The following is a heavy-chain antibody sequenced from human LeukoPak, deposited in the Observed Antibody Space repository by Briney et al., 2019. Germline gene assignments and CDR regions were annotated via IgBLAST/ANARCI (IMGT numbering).Heavy chain of an antibody. CDR3: TRPDDYGDY. Sequence: GGSLRLSCAASGFTFSGSSIHWVRQASGKGLEWVGRIRSRANTYATAYAASVKGRFTISRDDSKNTAYLQMNSLKTEDTALYYCTRPDDYGDYWGQGTLVTVSS. CDR2: IRSRANTYAT. CDR1: GFTFSGSS. J-gene: IGHJ4*02. V-gene: IGHV3-73*01.